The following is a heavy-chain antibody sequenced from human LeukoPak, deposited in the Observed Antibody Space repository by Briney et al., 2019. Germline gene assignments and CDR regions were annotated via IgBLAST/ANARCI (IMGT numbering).Heavy chain of an antibody. J-gene: IGHJ6*03. V-gene: IGHV4-59*01. CDR1: GGSISSYY. D-gene: IGHD6-6*01. CDR2: IYYSGST. CDR3: ARGPRPEYSSSHYYYYYMDV. Sequence: SETLSLTCTVSGGSISSYYWSWIRQPPGKGLEWIGYIYYSGSTNYNPSLKSRVTISVDTSKNQFSLKLSSVTAADTAVYYCARGPRPEYSSSHYYYYYMDVWGKGTTVTVSS.